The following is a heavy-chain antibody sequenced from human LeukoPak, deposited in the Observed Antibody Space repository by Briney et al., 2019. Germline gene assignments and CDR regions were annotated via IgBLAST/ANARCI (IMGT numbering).Heavy chain of an antibody. CDR1: GFTFSKYA. D-gene: IGHD5-18*01. J-gene: IGHJ4*02. V-gene: IGHV3-30*02. CDR3: ARESGALRGYSYGH. CDR2: IRSDGSNE. Sequence: GGSLRLSCAASGFTFSKYAMLWVRQAPGKGLEWVALIRSDGSNEYYEDSVKGRITISRDNSRNTLYLQINSLRAEDTAVYYCARESGALRGYSYGHWGQGTLVTVSS.